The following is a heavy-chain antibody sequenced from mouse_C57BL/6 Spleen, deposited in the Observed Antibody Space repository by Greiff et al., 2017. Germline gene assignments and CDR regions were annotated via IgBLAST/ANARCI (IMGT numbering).Heavy chain of an antibody. CDR3: ARYYYGSRGGFDY. CDR2: ISDGGSYT. V-gene: IGHV5-4*01. J-gene: IGHJ2*01. CDR1: GFTFSSYA. D-gene: IGHD1-1*01. Sequence: VQLVESGGGLVKPGGSLKLSCAASGFTFSSYAMSWVRQTPEKRLEWVATISDGGSYTYYPDNVKGRFTISRDNAKNNLYLQMSHLKSEDTAMYYCARYYYGSRGGFDYWGQGTTLTVSS.